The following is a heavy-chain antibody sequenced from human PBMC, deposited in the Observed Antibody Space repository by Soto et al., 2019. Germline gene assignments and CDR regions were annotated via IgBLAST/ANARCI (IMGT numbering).Heavy chain of an antibody. J-gene: IGHJ4*02. CDR2: INGGNGNT. CDR1: GYTFTKYA. CDR3: ARDGAVSGNINFDY. V-gene: IGHV1-3*01. D-gene: IGHD6-19*01. Sequence: ASVKVSCKASGYTFTKYAMHWVRQAPGQRLEWMGWINGGNGNTKYSQKFQDRVTITRDTSASTAYMEVSGLRSEDTAVYYCARDGAVSGNINFDYWGQGTLVTVSS.